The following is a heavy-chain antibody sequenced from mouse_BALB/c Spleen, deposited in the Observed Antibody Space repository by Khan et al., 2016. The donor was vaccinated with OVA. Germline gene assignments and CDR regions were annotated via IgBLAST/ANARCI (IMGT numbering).Heavy chain of an antibody. D-gene: IGHD3-1*01. CDR2: IYPGNDNT. CDR3: SRSGLGSFAF. J-gene: IGHJ3*01. V-gene: IGHV1-77*01. Sequence: QVQLQQSGAELARPGASVRLSCKASGYTFTDYYINWMKQRTGQGLEWIGHIYPGNDNTYYNENFTGKATLTADKSSSTAFMHLSSLTSEDSAVYVCSRSGLGSFAFWGQGTLVTVS. CDR1: GYTFTDYY.